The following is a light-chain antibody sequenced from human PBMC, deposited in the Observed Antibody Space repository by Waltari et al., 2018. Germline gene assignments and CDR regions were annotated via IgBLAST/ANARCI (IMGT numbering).Light chain of an antibody. J-gene: IGKJ4*01. V-gene: IGKV1-9*01. CDR2: AAS. CDR3: QQLNSYPT. Sequence: DLQLIQSPSFLSASVGDRVTITCRASQGISSYLAWYQQKPGKAPKLLIYAASTLQSGVPTRFSGSGSGTEFTLTISSLQPEDFATYYCQQLNSYPTFGGGTKVEIK. CDR1: QGISSY.